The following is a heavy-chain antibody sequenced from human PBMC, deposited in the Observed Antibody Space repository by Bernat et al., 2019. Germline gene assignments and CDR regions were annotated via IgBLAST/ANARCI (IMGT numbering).Heavy chain of an antibody. CDR2: INSDGSST. V-gene: IGHV3-74*01. D-gene: IGHD2-15*01. J-gene: IGHJ6*02. CDR1: GFTFSSYW. CDR3: ATAPGYCSGGSCYWYGMDV. Sequence: EVQLVESGGGLVQPGGSLRLSCAASGFTFSSYWMHWVRQAPGKGLVWVSRINSDGSSTSYADSVKSRFTISRDNAKNTLYLQMNSLRAEDTAVYYCATAPGYCSGGSCYWYGMDVWGQGTTVTVSS.